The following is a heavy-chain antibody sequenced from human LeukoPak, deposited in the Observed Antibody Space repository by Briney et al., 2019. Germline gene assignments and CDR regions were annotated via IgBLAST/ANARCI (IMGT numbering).Heavy chain of an antibody. V-gene: IGHV3-21*01. CDR1: GFTFSHYS. D-gene: IGHD5-18*01. J-gene: IGHJ3*02. CDR3: GRGVDTAMILWSAFDI. Sequence: PGGSLSLSCTPSGFTFSHYSMDWVRQAPGKGLEWVSSISTSSSYIYYAESLKGRFTISRDNAKKSLYLQMNSLRAEDTAVYYCGRGVDTAMILWSAFDIWGEGTMVTVSS. CDR2: ISTSSSYI.